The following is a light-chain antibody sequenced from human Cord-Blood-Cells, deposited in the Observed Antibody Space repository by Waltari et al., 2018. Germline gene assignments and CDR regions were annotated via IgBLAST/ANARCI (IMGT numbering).Light chain of an antibody. V-gene: IGLV2-14*03. J-gene: IGLJ3*02. CDR1: SSYVGGFNY. CDR3: SSYTSSSTWV. Sequence: QSALPQPASVSGSPGQSITISCPGTSSYVGGFNYVSWYQQHPGKAPKPMIYDVSNRPSGVSNRVSGSKSGNTASLTISGLQAEDEADYYCSSYTSSSTWVFGGGTKLTVL. CDR2: DVS.